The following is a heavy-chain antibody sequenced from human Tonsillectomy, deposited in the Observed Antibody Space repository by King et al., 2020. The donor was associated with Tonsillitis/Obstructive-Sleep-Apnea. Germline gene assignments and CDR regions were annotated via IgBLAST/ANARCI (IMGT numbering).Heavy chain of an antibody. V-gene: IGHV3-48*02. D-gene: IGHD3-3*01. CDR1: GFIFSTYS. Sequence: QLVQSGGGLVQPGGSLRLSCAASGFIFSTYSMNWVRQAPGKGLEWVSYISSSSSTIYYADSMKGRFTISRDNAKNSLYMQMNSLRDEDKAVYYCARDAIFGVQQYPGWFDPWGQGTLVTVSS. CDR3: ARDAIFGVQQYPGWFDP. CDR2: ISSSSSTI. J-gene: IGHJ5*02.